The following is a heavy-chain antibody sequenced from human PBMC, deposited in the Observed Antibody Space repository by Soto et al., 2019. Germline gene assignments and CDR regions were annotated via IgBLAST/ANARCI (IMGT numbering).Heavy chain of an antibody. Sequence: ASVKVSCKASGYTFTNHGISWVRQAPGQGLEWLGWISGHNGNTKYAQRLQGRVTMTTDTSTSTAYMELRSLKSDDTAVYYCARDLYPLAYYFDYWRQGTLVTVSS. CDR2: ISGHNGNT. CDR3: ARDLYPLAYYFDY. J-gene: IGHJ4*02. CDR1: GYTFTNHG. V-gene: IGHV1-18*01.